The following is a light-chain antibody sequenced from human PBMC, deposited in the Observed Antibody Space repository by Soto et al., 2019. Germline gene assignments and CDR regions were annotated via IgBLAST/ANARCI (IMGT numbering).Light chain of an antibody. CDR3: QHYNNWPPWT. Sequence: EIVMTQSPATLSVSPGERVTLSCRASQSVSSNLAWYQQKPGQAPRLLILGASTRATGIPARFSGSGSGTEFTPTISSLQSEDFAVYYCQHYNNWPPWTFGQGTKVEIK. CDR1: QSVSSN. J-gene: IGKJ1*01. CDR2: GAS. V-gene: IGKV3-15*01.